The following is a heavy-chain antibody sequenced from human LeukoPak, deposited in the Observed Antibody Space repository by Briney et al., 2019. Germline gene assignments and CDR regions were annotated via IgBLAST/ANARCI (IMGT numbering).Heavy chain of an antibody. CDR3: ARSGYCSGGSCLNWFDP. Sequence: GGSLRLSCAASGFTFSSYAMSWVRQAPGMGLEWVSSTSSSGDYVYYADSVKGRFTISRDNAKNSLYLQMNSLRAEDTAVYYCARSGYCSGGSCLNWFDPWGQGTLVTVSS. D-gene: IGHD2-15*01. J-gene: IGHJ5*02. CDR2: TSSSGDYV. CDR1: GFTFSSYA. V-gene: IGHV3-21*01.